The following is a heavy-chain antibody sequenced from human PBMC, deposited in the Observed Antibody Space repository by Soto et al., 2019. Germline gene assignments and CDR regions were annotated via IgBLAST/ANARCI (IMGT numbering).Heavy chain of an antibody. J-gene: IGHJ3*02. CDR2: IKQDGSEK. Sequence: GGSLRLSCAASGFTFSSYWMSWVRQAPGKGLEWVANIKQDGSEKYYVDSVKGRFTISRDNAKNSLYLQMNSLRAEDTAVYYCAKVPLMQLVGDAFDIWGQGTMVTVSS. D-gene: IGHD6-6*01. CDR1: GFTFSSYW. CDR3: AKVPLMQLVGDAFDI. V-gene: IGHV3-7*03.